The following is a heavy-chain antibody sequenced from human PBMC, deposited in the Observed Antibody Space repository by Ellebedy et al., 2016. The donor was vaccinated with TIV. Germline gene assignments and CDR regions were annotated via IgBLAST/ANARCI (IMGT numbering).Heavy chain of an antibody. CDR1: GFTFSSYG. V-gene: IGHV3-30*03. Sequence: GGSLRLSCAASGFTFSSYGMHWVRQAPGKGLEWVAVISYDGSNKYYADSVKGRFTISRDNSKNTLYLQMNSLKTEDTAVYYCYDSTFPARGTYHTYYYYGMDVWGQGTTVTVSS. CDR3: YDSTFPARGTYHTYYYYGMDV. J-gene: IGHJ6*02. CDR2: ISYDGSNK. D-gene: IGHD1-26*01.